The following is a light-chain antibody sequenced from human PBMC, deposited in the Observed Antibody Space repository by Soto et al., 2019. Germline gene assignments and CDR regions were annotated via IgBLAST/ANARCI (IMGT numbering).Light chain of an antibody. V-gene: IGKV1-5*03. Sequence: DIQMTQSPSTLPASVGDRVTITCRANQSISTWLAWYQQKPGKAPNLLIYKASRLETGVPSRFSGSGSGTEFTLTISFLQPDDVAIYYCQQYNDYSWTFGQGTKVDIK. CDR2: KAS. CDR3: QQYNDYSWT. J-gene: IGKJ1*01. CDR1: QSISTW.